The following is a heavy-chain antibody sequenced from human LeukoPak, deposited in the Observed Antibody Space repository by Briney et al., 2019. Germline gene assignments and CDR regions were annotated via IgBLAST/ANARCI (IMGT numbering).Heavy chain of an antibody. Sequence: ASVKVSCKASGYTFTIYEFNWVRQAPGQGLEWLGYISPDTGNTGYAQKFQGRVTMTRDTSISTTYMELSSLTSEDTAVYYCARGPRFDPWGQGTLVNVSS. CDR2: ISPDTGNT. J-gene: IGHJ5*02. CDR3: ARGPRFDP. CDR1: GYTFTIYE. V-gene: IGHV1-8*01.